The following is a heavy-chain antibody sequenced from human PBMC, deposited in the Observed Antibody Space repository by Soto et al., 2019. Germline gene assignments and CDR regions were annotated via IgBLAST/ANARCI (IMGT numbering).Heavy chain of an antibody. D-gene: IGHD6-19*01. J-gene: IGHJ4*02. Sequence: QVQLRESGPGLVKPSGTLSLTCAVSGGSISRSNWWSWVRQPPGKGLEWIGEIYHSGSTNYNPSLKSRVTISVDKSKNQFSLKLSSVTAADTAVYYCARALQWLDEGGYFDYWGQGTLVTVSS. V-gene: IGHV4-4*02. CDR1: GGSISRSNW. CDR2: IYHSGST. CDR3: ARALQWLDEGGYFDY.